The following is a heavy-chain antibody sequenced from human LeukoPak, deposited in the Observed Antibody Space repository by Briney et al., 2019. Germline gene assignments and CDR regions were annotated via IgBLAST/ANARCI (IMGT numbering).Heavy chain of an antibody. CDR2: IYHSGST. CDR1: GYSISSGYY. J-gene: IGHJ5*02. V-gene: IGHV4-38-2*02. D-gene: IGHD3-22*01. CDR3: TRGYFDSSGHNSYAP. Sequence: PSETLSLTCTVSGYSISSGYYWGWIRQPPGKGLEWIGSIYHSGSTYYNPSLKSRVTISVDTSKNQFSLKLSSVTAADTAVYYCTRGYFDSSGHNSYAPWGQGTLVTVSS.